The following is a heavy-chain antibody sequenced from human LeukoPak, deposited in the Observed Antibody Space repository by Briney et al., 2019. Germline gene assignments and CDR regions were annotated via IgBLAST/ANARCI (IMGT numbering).Heavy chain of an antibody. J-gene: IGHJ5*02. CDR1: GFTFSSYA. V-gene: IGHV3-23*01. D-gene: IGHD6-13*01. CDR2: ISGSGGST. CDR3: AKLPGIAAAGTIWFDP. Sequence: GGSLRLSCAASGFTFSSYAMSWVRQAPGKGLEWVSAISGSGGSTYYADSVKGRFTTSRDNSKNTLYLQMNSLRAEDTAVYYCAKLPGIAAAGTIWFDPWGQGTLVTVSS.